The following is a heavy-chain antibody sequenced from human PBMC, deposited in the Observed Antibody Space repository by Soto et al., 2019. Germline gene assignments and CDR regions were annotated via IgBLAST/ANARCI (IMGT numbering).Heavy chain of an antibody. CDR2: FDPEDGET. CDR1: GYTFTSYA. J-gene: IGHJ3*02. CDR3: ATLPFYYYGSAPYNAFDI. Sequence: ASVKVSCKASGYTFTSYAMHWVRQAPGQRLDWMGGFDPEDGETIYAQKFQGRVTMTEDTSTDTAYMELSSLRSEDTAVYYCATLPFYYYGSAPYNAFDIWGQGTMVTVSS. V-gene: IGHV1-24*01. D-gene: IGHD3-10*01.